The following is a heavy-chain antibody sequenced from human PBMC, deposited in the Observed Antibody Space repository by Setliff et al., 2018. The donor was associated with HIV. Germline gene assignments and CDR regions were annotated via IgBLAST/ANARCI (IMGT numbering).Heavy chain of an antibody. CDR1: GYTFINYD. Sequence: ASVKVSCKASGYTFINYDIYWVRQTTGQGLEWMGWMNPDSGNTGYAQKFQGRVTMTRNTSISTAYMDLSSLRSEDTAVYYCARNFGPSPSGKYYYYYGMDIWGQGTTVTVSS. V-gene: IGHV1-8*02. D-gene: IGHD2-2*01. CDR2: MNPDSGNT. CDR3: ARNFGPSPSGKYYYYYGMDI. J-gene: IGHJ6*02.